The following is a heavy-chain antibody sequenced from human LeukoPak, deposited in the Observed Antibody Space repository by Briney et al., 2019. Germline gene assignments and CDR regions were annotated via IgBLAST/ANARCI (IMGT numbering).Heavy chain of an antibody. J-gene: IGHJ4*02. V-gene: IGHV3-7*05. D-gene: IGHD7-27*01. CDR1: GFTFGNYW. CDR3: ARDFWGYFDY. Sequence: GGSLRLSCAASGFTFGNYWMTWVRQAPGKGLEWVANIKEDGSEKYYVDSVKGRFTISRDNAENSLYLQMDTLRAEDTAVYYCARDFWGYFDYWGQGTLVTVSS. CDR2: IKEDGSEK.